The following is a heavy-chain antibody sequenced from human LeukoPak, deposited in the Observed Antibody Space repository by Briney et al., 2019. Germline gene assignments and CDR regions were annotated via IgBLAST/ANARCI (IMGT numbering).Heavy chain of an antibody. CDR3: ARVYGSGSLNWFDP. D-gene: IGHD3-10*01. J-gene: IGHJ5*02. Sequence: SQTLSLTCTVSGGSINSGDYYWSWIRQHPGKGLEWIGYIYYSWSTYHNPSLKSRLIILADTSKHQFSLKLSSVPAAATAVYYCARVYGSGSLNWFDPWRQGTLVTVPS. V-gene: IGHV4-31*03. CDR1: GGSINSGDYY. CDR2: IYYSWST.